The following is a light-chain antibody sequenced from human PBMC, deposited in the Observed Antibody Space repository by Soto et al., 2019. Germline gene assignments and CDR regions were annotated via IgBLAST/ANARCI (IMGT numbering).Light chain of an antibody. V-gene: IGKV2-30*02. CDR1: QSLVHSDGNTY. CDR2: KVF. J-gene: IGKJ2*01. CDR3: MQATLWPYT. Sequence: DVVMTQSPLSLPVTLGQPASISCRSSQSLVHSDGNTYLNWFQQRPGQSPRRLTYKVFDRDSGVPDRFSGSGSGTDFTLKISRVEAEDVGVYYCMQATLWPYTFGQGTRLEIK.